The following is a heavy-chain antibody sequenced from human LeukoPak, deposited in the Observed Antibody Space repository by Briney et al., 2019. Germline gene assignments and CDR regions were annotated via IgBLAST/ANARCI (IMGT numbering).Heavy chain of an antibody. CDR1: GYSFTSYW. D-gene: IGHD5-18*01. J-gene: IGHJ4*02. CDR2: IYPGDSDT. CDR3: VRRGSRGYSYAV. Sequence: GESLKISCKSSGYSFTSYWIAWVRQLPGKGLEWMGIIYPGDSDTRYSPSFQGQVTISADKSITTAYLQWSSLKASDTAMYYCVRRGSRGYSYAVWGQGTLVTVSS. V-gene: IGHV5-51*01.